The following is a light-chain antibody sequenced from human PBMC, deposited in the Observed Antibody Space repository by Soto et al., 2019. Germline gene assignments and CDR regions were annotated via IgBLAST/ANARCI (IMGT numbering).Light chain of an antibody. J-gene: IGLJ1*01. CDR2: SND. Sequence: QPVLTQPPSVSGTPGQRVTISCSGSNSNIGTNNVNWYQQLPGTAPKLLIYSNDQRPSGVPDRFSGSKSGTSASLAISGLQSEDEADYYCAAWDDSLNAYVFGTGTKLTVL. V-gene: IGLV1-44*01. CDR3: AAWDDSLNAYV. CDR1: NSNIGTNN.